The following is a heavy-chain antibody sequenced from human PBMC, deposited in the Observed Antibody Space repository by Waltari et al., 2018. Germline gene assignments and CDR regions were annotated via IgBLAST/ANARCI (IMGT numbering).Heavy chain of an antibody. CDR1: RDAITGHY. CDR3: AREYCGGECRLFDY. Sequence: LLVQSGTEVMKPGASVKVSCKISRDAITGHYIHWVRQAPGQGLEWMGWINPNGGATNYAQTFRGTITVTWDTSIITSYMEISGLRSADTATYFCAREYCGGECRLFDYWGQGTRVIVSS. V-gene: IGHV1-2*02. J-gene: IGHJ4*02. D-gene: IGHD2-21*01. CDR2: INPNGGAT.